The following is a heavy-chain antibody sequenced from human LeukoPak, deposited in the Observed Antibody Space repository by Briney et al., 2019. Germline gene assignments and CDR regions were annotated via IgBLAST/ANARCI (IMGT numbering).Heavy chain of an antibody. CDR3: ARAQLEKRYVLLWFGELYSIGYNWFDP. V-gene: IGHV4-39*07. CDR1: GGSISSSSYY. CDR2: INHSGST. D-gene: IGHD3-10*01. J-gene: IGHJ5*02. Sequence: SETLSLTCTVSGGSISSSSYYWSWIRQPPGKGLEWIGEINHSGSTNYNPSLKSRVTISVDTSKNQFSLKLSSVTAADTAVYYCARAQLEKRYVLLWFGELYSIGYNWFDPWGQGTLVTVSS.